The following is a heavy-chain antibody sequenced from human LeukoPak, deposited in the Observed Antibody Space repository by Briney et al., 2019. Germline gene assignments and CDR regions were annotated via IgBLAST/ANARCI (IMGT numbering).Heavy chain of an antibody. CDR3: ARSSITIFGVVISIDY. CDR1: GYTFTGYY. Sequence: GASVKVSCKASGYTFTGYYMHWVRQAPGQGLEWMGWINPNSGGTNYAQKFQGRVTMTRDTSISTAYMELSRLRSDDTAVYYCARSSITIFGVVISIDYWGQGTLVAVSS. CDR2: INPNSGGT. J-gene: IGHJ4*02. V-gene: IGHV1-2*02. D-gene: IGHD3-3*01.